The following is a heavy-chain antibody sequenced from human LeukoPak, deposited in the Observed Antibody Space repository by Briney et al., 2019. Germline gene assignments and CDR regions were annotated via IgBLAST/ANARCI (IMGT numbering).Heavy chain of an antibody. CDR3: AKDRTDDYGADGACYFDY. V-gene: IGHV3-23*01. CDR1: GFTFSSYA. D-gene: IGHD4-17*01. CDR2: ISGSGGST. J-gene: IGHJ4*02. Sequence: TGGSLRLSCAASGFTFSSYAMSWVRQAPGKGLEWVSAISGSGGSTYYADSVKGRFTISRDNSKNTLYLQMNSLRAEDTAVYYCAKDRTDDYGADGACYFDYWGQGTLVTVSS.